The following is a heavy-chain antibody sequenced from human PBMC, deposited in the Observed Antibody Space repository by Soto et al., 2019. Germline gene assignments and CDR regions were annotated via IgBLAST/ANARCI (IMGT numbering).Heavy chain of an antibody. CDR3: ATHSLGVPSLPYFDN. D-gene: IGHD5-18*01. CDR1: GGTFSGYA. CDR2: FVPLFGTT. Sequence: QLVQSGSEVKKPGSSVKVSCQASGGTFSGYALTWVRQAPGQGLEWMGEFVPLFGTTNYAQKFPGRITITADESTSTAYMELSTLRSDDTAVYYCATHSLGVPSLPYFDNWGQGTLVTVSS. J-gene: IGHJ4*02. V-gene: IGHV1-69*01.